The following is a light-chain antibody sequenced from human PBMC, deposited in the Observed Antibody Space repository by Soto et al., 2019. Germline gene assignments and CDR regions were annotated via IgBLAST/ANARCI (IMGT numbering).Light chain of an antibody. Sequence: EIVMAQSPATLSVSPGERATLSCRASQSVSGNLAWYQQKPGQAPRLLIYGASTRATGIPARFSGSGSGTDFTLTISSLQPEDFAVYYCQQYNNWPPAFGQGTKVEIK. CDR1: QSVSGN. V-gene: IGKV3-15*01. CDR2: GAS. CDR3: QQYNNWPPA. J-gene: IGKJ1*01.